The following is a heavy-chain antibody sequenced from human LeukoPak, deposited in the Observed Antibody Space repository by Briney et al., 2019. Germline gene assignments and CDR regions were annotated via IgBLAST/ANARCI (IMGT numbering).Heavy chain of an antibody. Sequence: WGSLRLSCVASGFTFSSYEMNWVSQAPGKGLEWVSYISRSGTTTFYADSVKGRFTISRDNAKNSLYLQMNSLRAEDTAVYYCARDEVGATTEFDYWGQGTLVTVSS. J-gene: IGHJ4*02. D-gene: IGHD1-26*01. CDR1: GFTFSSYE. CDR3: ARDEVGATTEFDY. CDR2: ISRSGTTT. V-gene: IGHV3-48*03.